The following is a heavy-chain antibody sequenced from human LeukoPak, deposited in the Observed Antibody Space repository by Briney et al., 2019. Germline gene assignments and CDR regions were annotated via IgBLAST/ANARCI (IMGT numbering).Heavy chain of an antibody. Sequence: PGRSLRLSCAASGFTFDDYAMHWVRQAPGKGLEWVSGISWNSGSIGYADSVKGRFTISRDNSKNTLYLQMNSLRAEDTAVYYCARSVLLWFGSMDVWGKGTTVTVSS. CDR2: ISWNSGSI. D-gene: IGHD3-10*01. V-gene: IGHV3-9*01. J-gene: IGHJ6*03. CDR3: ARSVLLWFGSMDV. CDR1: GFTFDDYA.